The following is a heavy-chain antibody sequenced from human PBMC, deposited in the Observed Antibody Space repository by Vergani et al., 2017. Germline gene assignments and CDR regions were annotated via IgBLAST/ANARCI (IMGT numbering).Heavy chain of an antibody. D-gene: IGHD3-10*01. CDR2: IWYDGSNK. Sequence: QVQLVESGGGVVQPGRSLRPPCAASGFTFSSYGMHWVRQAPGKGLEWVAVIWYDGSNKYYADSVKGRFTISRDNSKNTLYLQMNSLRAEDTAVYYCARDSRITMVRGVYYYGMDVWGQGTTVTVSS. CDR1: GFTFSSYG. J-gene: IGHJ6*02. CDR3: ARDSRITMVRGVYYYGMDV. V-gene: IGHV3-33*01.